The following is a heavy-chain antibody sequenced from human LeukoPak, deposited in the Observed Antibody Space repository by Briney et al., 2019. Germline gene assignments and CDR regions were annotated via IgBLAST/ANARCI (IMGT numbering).Heavy chain of an antibody. D-gene: IGHD2/OR15-2a*01. V-gene: IGHV1-46*01. Sequence: ASVKVSCKASGYTFTSYYMHWVRQAPGQGLEWMGIINPSGGSTSYAQKFQGRVTMTRDTSTSTVYMELSSLRSEDTAVYYCARDHSNPPQKHSRAEFDYWGQGTLVTVSS. J-gene: IGHJ4*02. CDR1: GYTFTSYY. CDR2: INPSGGST. CDR3: ARDHSNPPQKHSRAEFDY.